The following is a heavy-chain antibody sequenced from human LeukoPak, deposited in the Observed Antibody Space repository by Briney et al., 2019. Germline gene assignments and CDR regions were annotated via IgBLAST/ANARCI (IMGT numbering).Heavy chain of an antibody. CDR1: GGTFSSYV. CDR2: IIPMLGIA. V-gene: IGHV1-69*04. Sequence: SVKVSCKASGGTFSSYVISWVRQAPGQGLEWMGRIIPMLGIANYAQKFQGRVTITADKSTSTAYMGLSSLRSEDTAVYYCARGRTTGTTPYSYYYGMDVWGQGTTVTVSS. CDR3: ARGRTTGTTPYSYYYGMDV. J-gene: IGHJ6*02. D-gene: IGHD1-1*01.